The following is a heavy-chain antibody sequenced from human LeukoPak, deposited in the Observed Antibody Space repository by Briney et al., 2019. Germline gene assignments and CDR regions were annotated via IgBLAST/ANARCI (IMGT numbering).Heavy chain of an antibody. CDR2: IRYDGSNK. V-gene: IGHV3-30*02. CDR1: GFTFSSYG. D-gene: IGHD6-19*01. Sequence: GGSLRLSCAASGFTFSSYGMHWVRQAPGKGLEWVAFIRYDGSNKYYADSVKGRFTISRDNSKNSLYLQMNSLRAEDTAVYYCARDPSSGWYLKGWFDPWGQGTLVTVSS. CDR3: ARDPSSGWYLKGWFDP. J-gene: IGHJ5*02.